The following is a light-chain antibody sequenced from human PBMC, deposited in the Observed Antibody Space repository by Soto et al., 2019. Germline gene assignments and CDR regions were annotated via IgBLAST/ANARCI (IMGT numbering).Light chain of an antibody. CDR2: GAS. CDR3: QQRSNWPPIT. CDR1: QSVRSN. Sequence: EVVLKQSPVTLSLSPGQRATLSCRASQSVRSNLAWYQQKPGQAPRLLIYGASTRATGIPARFSGSGSGTEFTLTISSLQSEDFAVYYCQQRSNWPPITFGQGTRLEI. V-gene: IGKV3-15*01. J-gene: IGKJ5*01.